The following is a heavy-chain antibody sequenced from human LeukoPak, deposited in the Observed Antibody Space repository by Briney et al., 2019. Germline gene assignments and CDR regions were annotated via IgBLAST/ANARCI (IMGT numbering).Heavy chain of an antibody. Sequence: GGSLRLSCVVSGFNVSHHYMSWVRQAPGKGLEWVSVLYIADRTYYSDSVKGRFIISSDKFKNTLYLQMNSLRVEDTAVYYCARDMVNGDYAFDYWGQGTLVTVSS. CDR3: ARDMVNGDYAFDY. D-gene: IGHD4-17*01. CDR1: GFNVSHHY. V-gene: IGHV3-53*01. J-gene: IGHJ4*02. CDR2: LYIADRT.